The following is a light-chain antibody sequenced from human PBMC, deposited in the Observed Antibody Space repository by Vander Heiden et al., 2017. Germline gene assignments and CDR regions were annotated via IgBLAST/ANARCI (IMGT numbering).Light chain of an antibody. CDR1: SSDVGGYNY. Sequence: QSALTQPRSVSGSPGQSVTISCTGTSSDVGGYNYVSWYQQHPGKAPKLMIYDVAQRPSGFPDRFSGSKSGNTASLTISGLQAEDEADYYCCSYAGSYVYVFGTGTTVTVL. J-gene: IGLJ1*01. CDR2: DVA. CDR3: CSYAGSYVYV. V-gene: IGLV2-11*01.